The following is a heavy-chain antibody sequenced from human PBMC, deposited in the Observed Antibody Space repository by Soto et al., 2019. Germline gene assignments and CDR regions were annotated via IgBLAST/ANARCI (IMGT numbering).Heavy chain of an antibody. J-gene: IGHJ4*02. CDR1: GGSISSYY. D-gene: IGHD3-22*01. Sequence: SETLSLTCTVSGGSISSYYWSWIRQPAGKGLEWIGRIYTSGSTNYNPSLKSRVTMSVDTSKNQFSLKLSSVTAADTAVYYCARGPAGYYYDSSGYSGFDYWGQGTLVTVSS. CDR2: IYTSGST. V-gene: IGHV4-4*07. CDR3: ARGPAGYYYDSSGYSGFDY.